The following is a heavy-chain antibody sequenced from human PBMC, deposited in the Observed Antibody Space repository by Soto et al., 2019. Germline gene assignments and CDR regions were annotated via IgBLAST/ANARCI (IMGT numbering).Heavy chain of an antibody. J-gene: IGHJ4*02. CDR3: AHGPAARQFDY. V-gene: IGHV1-69*13. D-gene: IGHD6-13*01. CDR2: IIPIFGTA. CDR1: GDTFSSYA. Sequence: SVKVSCKASGDTFSSYAISWVRQAPGQGLEWMGGIIPIFGTANYAQKFQGRVTITADESTSTAYMELSSLRSEDTAVYYCAHGPAARQFDYWGQGTLVTVSS.